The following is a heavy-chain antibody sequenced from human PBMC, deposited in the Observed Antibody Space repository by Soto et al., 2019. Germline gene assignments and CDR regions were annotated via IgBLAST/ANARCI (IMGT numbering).Heavy chain of an antibody. J-gene: IGHJ4*02. CDR2: ISSSSRYI. CDR3: ARESWFGIDY. V-gene: IGHV3-21*01. D-gene: IGHD3-10*01. Sequence: EVQLVESGGGLVKPGGSLRLSCAASGFTFSSYSMNWVRQAPEKGLEWVSSISSSSRYIYSADSVKGRFNISTDNAKHSLYLQMHSLRAEDTAVYYCARESWFGIDYWGQGTLVTVSS. CDR1: GFTFSSYS.